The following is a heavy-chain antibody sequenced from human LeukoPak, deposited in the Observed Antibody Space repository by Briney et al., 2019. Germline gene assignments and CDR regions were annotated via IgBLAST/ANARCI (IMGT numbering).Heavy chain of an antibody. V-gene: IGHV4-34*01. CDR3: ARGIADFWSGSYRQRYYYYYMDV. J-gene: IGHJ6*03. CDR2: INHSGST. Sequence: SETLSLTCAVYGGSFSGYYWSWIRQPPGKGLEWIGEINHSGSTNYKPSLKSRVTISVDTSKNQFSLKLSTVTAADRPVYYCARGIADFWSGSYRQRYYYYYMDVWGKGTTVTVSS. CDR1: GGSFSGYY. D-gene: IGHD3-3*01.